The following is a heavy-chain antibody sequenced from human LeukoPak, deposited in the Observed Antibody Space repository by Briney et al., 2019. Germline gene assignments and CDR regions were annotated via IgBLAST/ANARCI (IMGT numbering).Heavy chain of an antibody. Sequence: SETLSLTCTVSGGSLTDGDYYWGWVRQPPGTGLQWIATTYEGASLKSRVTISLDTSKNQFFLRLTSVIAADTAVYYCVRASQLPHQFDYWGQGTLVTVSS. CDR2: T. CDR3: VRASQLPHQFDY. J-gene: IGHJ4*02. V-gene: IGHV4-61*08. CDR1: GGSLTDGDYY. D-gene: IGHD1-1*01.